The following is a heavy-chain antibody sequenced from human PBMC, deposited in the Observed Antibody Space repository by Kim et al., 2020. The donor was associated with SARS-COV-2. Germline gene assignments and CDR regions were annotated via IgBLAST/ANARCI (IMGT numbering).Heavy chain of an antibody. CDR3: AKDEIYYDINGAFDI. Sequence: GGSLRLSCAASGFTFSSYGMHWVRQAPGKGLEWVVVISYDGSNVHYADSVKGRFTISRDNPKNTLYLQMNSLRAEDTAVYYCAKDEIYYDINGAFDIWGQGTMVTVSS. CDR1: GFTFSSYG. CDR2: ISYDGSNV. V-gene: IGHV3-30*18. D-gene: IGHD3-22*01. J-gene: IGHJ3*02.